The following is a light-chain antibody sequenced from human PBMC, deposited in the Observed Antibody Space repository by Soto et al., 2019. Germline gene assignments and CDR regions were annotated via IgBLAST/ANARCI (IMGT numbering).Light chain of an antibody. CDR2: HAS. J-gene: IGKJ4*01. CDR3: QQDNKWPLT. V-gene: IGKV3-15*01. Sequence: EIVMTQSPATLSVSPGERATLSCRASQSVSNNLAWYQQKPGQAPRLLIYHASTRATGIPARFSGSGSGTELTLTISSLQSEDFSVYYCQQDNKWPLTFGGGTKVEIK. CDR1: QSVSNN.